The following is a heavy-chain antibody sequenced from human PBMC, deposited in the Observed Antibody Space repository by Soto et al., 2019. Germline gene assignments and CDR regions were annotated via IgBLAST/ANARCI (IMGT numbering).Heavy chain of an antibody. Sequence: GGSLRLSCAASGFTFSSYAMSWVRQAPGKGLEWVSAISGSGGSTYYADSVNGRFTISRDNSKNTLYLQMNSLRAEDTAVYYCAKDVCSGGSCLCDYWGQGTLVTVSS. CDR1: GFTFSSYA. J-gene: IGHJ4*02. CDR3: AKDVCSGGSCLCDY. V-gene: IGHV3-23*01. D-gene: IGHD2-15*01. CDR2: ISGSGGST.